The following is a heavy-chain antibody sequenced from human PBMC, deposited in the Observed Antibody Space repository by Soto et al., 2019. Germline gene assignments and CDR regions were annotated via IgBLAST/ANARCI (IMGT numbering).Heavy chain of an antibody. V-gene: IGHV3-7*03. CDR2: IREDGRDM. CDR1: GFNFRSYW. D-gene: IGHD1-26*01. J-gene: IGHJ4*01. CDR3: ARGTPTPGTDY. Sequence: PGGSLRLSCAASGFNFRSYWMNWVRRAPGKGLEWLANIREDGRDMYYVDSVKGRFTVSRDNAKNSLYLDMNSLRAEDTAVYYCARGTPTPGTDYWGQGTLVTAPQ.